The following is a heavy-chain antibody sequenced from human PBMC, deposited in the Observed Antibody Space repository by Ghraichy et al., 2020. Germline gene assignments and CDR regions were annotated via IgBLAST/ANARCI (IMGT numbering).Heavy chain of an antibody. V-gene: IGHV3-74*01. J-gene: IGHJ4*02. CDR2: INSDGSST. CDR1: GFTFSSYW. D-gene: IGHD1-7*01. Sequence: GGSLRLSCAASGFTFSSYWMHWVRHAPGQGLVWVSRINSDGSSTSYADSVKGRFTIARDTAKNTLYLQMNRLRAEDTAVYYCARNPGWNYADYWGQGTRVTVSS. CDR3: ARNPGWNYADY.